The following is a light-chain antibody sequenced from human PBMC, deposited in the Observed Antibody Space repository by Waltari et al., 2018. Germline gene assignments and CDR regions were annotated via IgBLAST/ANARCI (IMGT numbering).Light chain of an antibody. J-gene: IGLJ3*02. CDR3: CSYATGSTLV. CDR2: EVY. Sequence: QSALAQPASVSGPPGQSITISCTGTSSDGRSCDLASWYQQFPGKTPKLFIYEVYRRPSGVSFRFSASKSGNTASLTISELQAEDEADYFCCSYATGSTLVFGGGTKLTVL. CDR1: SSDGRSCDL. V-gene: IGLV2-23*02.